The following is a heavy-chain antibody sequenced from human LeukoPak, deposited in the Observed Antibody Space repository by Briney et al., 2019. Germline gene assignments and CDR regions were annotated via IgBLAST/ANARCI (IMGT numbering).Heavy chain of an antibody. CDR1: GGSISSYY. J-gene: IGHJ4*02. D-gene: IGHD3-10*01. CDR2: IYYSGST. V-gene: IGHV4-59*01. Sequence: PSETLSLTCTVSGGSISSYYWSWIRQPPGKGLEWIGYIYYSGSTNYNPSLKSRVTISVDTSKNQFSLKLSSVTAADTAVYYCARAILNYYGSGSYYYFDYWGQGTLVTVSS. CDR3: ARAILNYYGSGSYYYFDY.